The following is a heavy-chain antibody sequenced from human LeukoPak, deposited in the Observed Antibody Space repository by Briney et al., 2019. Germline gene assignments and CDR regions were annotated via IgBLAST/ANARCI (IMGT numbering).Heavy chain of an antibody. J-gene: IGHJ3*02. CDR3: AKEDRSVGHYCGAFDI. CDR2: ISWNSGRI. Sequence: QPGGSLTLSCAGSGFAFNDYSIHWVRHAPGEGLEWVSGISWNSGRINYADSVTGRFTTSRDNAKNYLYLQKNSLRPEDTALYYCAKEDRSVGHYCGAFDIWGRGTMVTVSS. V-gene: IGHV3-9*01. D-gene: IGHD2-15*01. CDR1: GFAFNDYS.